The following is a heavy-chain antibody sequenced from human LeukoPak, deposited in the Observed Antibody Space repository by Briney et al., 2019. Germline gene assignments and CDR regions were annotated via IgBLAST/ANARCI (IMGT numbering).Heavy chain of an antibody. CDR3: ARGTWSSSIDY. CDR2: IYYGGT. J-gene: IGHJ4*02. D-gene: IGHD6-6*01. Sequence: PSQTLSLTCTVSGGSISSGYYYWSWIRQPPGKGLEYTGYIYYGGTYYNPSLKSRVTISVDTSKNQFSLKLSSVTAADTAVYYCARGTWSSSIDYWGQGTLVTVSS. CDR1: GGSISSGYYY. V-gene: IGHV4-30-4*01.